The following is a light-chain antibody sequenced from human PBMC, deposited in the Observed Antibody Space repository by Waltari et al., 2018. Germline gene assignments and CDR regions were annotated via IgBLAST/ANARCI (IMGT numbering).Light chain of an antibody. CDR1: SDINVGDFN. Sequence: QPVLTQPPSSSASPGASARLTCTLPSDINVGDFNIYWYQQKPGSPPRFLLYYNSDSEKAQGSGVPGRFSGSKEASANAGILLISGLQSEDEADYYCMFWPSNVWVFGGGTKLTVL. J-gene: IGLJ3*02. V-gene: IGLV5-37*01. CDR3: MFWPSNVWV. CDR2: YNSDSEK.